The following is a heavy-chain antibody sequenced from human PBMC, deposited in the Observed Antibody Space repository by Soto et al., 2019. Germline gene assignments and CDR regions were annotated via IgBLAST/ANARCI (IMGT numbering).Heavy chain of an antibody. J-gene: IGHJ6*03. V-gene: IGHV3-15*01. CDR1: GFTFSNAW. Sequence: EVQLVESGGGLVKPGGSLRLSCAASGFTFSNAWMSWVRQAPGKGLEWVGRIKSNTDGGTPDYAAPVKGRFTISRDDSRNTLYLHINRLKTDDRAGYYSTPHLRYYSSTSCPPAYYYDYMDVWGKGTTVTVAS. CDR3: TPHLRYYSSTSCPPAYYYDYMDV. D-gene: IGHD2-2*01. CDR2: IKSNTDGGTP.